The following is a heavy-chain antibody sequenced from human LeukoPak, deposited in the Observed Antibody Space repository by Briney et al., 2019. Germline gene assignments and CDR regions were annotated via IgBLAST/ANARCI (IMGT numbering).Heavy chain of an antibody. D-gene: IGHD5-12*01. J-gene: IGHJ4*02. Sequence: PSETLSLICTVSGGSISTYYWSWIRQPPGKGLEWIGYIYYSGITNYNPSLKSRVTISVDTSKNQFSLNLTSVTAADTAVYYCARRGGYSGYENLWGQGTLVTISS. CDR3: ARRGGYSGYENL. CDR1: GGSISTYY. V-gene: IGHV4-59*08. CDR2: IYYSGIT.